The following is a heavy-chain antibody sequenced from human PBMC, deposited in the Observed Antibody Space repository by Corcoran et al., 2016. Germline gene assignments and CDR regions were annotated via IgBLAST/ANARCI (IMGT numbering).Heavy chain of an antibody. J-gene: IGHJ4*02. CDR2: IYYSGST. D-gene: IGHD2-15*01. CDR1: GGSVSSGSYY. V-gene: IGHV4-61*01. CDR3: ARAAVVTVDVDY. Sequence: QVQLQESGPGLVKPSETLSLTCTVSGGSVSSGSYYWSWIRQPPGKGLEWIGYIYYSGSTNYNPSLKSRVTISVDTSKNQFSLKLSSVTAADTALYYCARAAVVTVDVDYWGQGTLVTVSS.